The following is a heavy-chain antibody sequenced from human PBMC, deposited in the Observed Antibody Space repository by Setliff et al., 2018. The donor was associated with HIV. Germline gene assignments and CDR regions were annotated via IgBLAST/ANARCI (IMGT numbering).Heavy chain of an antibody. CDR3: ARDLNRGYSGYVYNWFDP. J-gene: IGHJ5*02. CDR1: GGSISSSSYC. CDR2: IYYSGSTS. V-gene: IGHV4-39*07. D-gene: IGHD5-12*01. Sequence: PSETLSLTCTVSGGSISSSSYCWGWIRQPPGKGLEWIGSIYYSGSTSYYIPSLKSRVSISVDTSKNQFSLKLSFVTAADTAVYYCARDLNRGYSGYVYNWFDPWGQGTLVTVSS.